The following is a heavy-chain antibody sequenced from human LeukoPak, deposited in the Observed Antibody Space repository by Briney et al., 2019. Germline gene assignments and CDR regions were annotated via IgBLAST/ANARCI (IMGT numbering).Heavy chain of an antibody. Sequence: SVKVSCKASGGTFSSYAISWVRQAPGQGLEWMGRIIPIFGTANYAQKFQGRVTITADRSTSTAYMELSSLRSEDTAVYYCATNIVVVPAAIGSGWFDPWGQGTLVTVSS. CDR2: IIPIFGTA. V-gene: IGHV1-69*06. CDR1: GGTFSSYA. D-gene: IGHD2-2*01. CDR3: ATNIVVVPAAIGSGWFDP. J-gene: IGHJ5*02.